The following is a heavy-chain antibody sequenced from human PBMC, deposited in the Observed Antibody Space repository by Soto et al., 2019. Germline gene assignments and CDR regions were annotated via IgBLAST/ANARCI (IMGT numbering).Heavy chain of an antibody. V-gene: IGHV1-69*06. CDR2: IIPICGTA. D-gene: IGHD4-17*01. CDR1: GGTFSSYA. CDR3: AIQRDYGGNGLDY. J-gene: IGHJ4*02. Sequence: QVQLVQSGAEVKKPGSSGKVSCQGSGGTFSSYAISWVRQAPGQALEWMGGIIPICGTANYAQKFQCRVTSTADKSTGTAYVELSSLRSEDTAVYYFAIQRDYGGNGLDYWGQGTLVTVSS.